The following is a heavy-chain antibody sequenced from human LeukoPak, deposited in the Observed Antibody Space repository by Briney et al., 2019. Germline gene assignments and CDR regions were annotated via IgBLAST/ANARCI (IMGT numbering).Heavy chain of an antibody. CDR1: GGTFTSYY. CDR3: ARGVLGSSGFDY. D-gene: IGHD6-6*01. Sequence: GASVKVSCKASGGTFTSYYISWVRQAPGQGLEWMGGIIPISGIANYAQKFQGRVTITTDESTSTAYMELSSLRSEDTAVYYCARGVLGSSGFDYWGQGTLVTVSS. J-gene: IGHJ4*02. V-gene: IGHV1-69*05. CDR2: IIPISGIA.